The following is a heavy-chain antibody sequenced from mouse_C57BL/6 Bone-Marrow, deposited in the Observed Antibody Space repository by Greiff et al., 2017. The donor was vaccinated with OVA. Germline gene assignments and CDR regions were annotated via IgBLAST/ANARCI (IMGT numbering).Heavy chain of an antibody. CDR2: IYPRSGET. Sequence: VQLQQSGAELARPGASVKLSCKASGYTFTSYGISWVKQRTGQGLEWIGKIYPRSGETYYNEQFKGKATLTADKSSSTAYMEIRSLTSEDSAVYFCARRWGLPWYFDVCGTGTTVTVSS. CDR3: ARRWGLPWYFDV. J-gene: IGHJ1*03. D-gene: IGHD2-4*01. CDR1: GYTFTSYG. V-gene: IGHV1-81*01.